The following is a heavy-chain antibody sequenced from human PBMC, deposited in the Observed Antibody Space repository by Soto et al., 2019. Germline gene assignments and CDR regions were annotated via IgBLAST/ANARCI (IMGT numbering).Heavy chain of an antibody. CDR2: IYYSGST. CDR1: GGSISSGGYY. D-gene: IGHD3-10*01. Sequence: QVQLQESGPGLVKPSETLSLTCTVSGGSISSGGYYWSWIRQHPGKGLEWIGYIYYSGSTYYNPSLKSRVTISVDTSKNQFSLKLSSVTAADTAIYYCARDSPITMVGPVQNWFDLWGQGTLVTVSS. V-gene: IGHV4-31*03. CDR3: ARDSPITMVGPVQNWFDL. J-gene: IGHJ5*02.